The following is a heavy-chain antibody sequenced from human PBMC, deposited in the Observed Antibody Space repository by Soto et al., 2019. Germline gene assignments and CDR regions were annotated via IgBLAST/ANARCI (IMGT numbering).Heavy chain of an antibody. V-gene: IGHV1-2*04. CDR2: INPNSGGT. CDR1: GYTFTGYY. Sequence: ASVKVSCKASGYTFTGYYMHWVRQAPGQGLEWMGWINPNSGGTNYAQKFQGWVTMTRDTSISTAYMELSRLRSDDTAVYYCAIVTQVDHGYYGMYVWGQGTTVTVSS. D-gene: IGHD1-26*01. J-gene: IGHJ6*02. CDR3: AIVTQVDHGYYGMYV.